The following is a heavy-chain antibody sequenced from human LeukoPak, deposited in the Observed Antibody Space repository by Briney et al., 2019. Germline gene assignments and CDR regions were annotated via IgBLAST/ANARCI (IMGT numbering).Heavy chain of an antibody. Sequence: GGSLRLSCAASGFTFSSYSMNWVRQAPGKGLEWVSSISSSSSYIYYADSVKGRFTISRDNAKNSLYLQMNSLRAEDTAVYYCARSANQIRFLEWSYPPASDLFDYWGQGTLVTVSS. J-gene: IGHJ4*02. V-gene: IGHV3-21*01. D-gene: IGHD3-3*01. CDR3: ARSANQIRFLEWSYPPASDLFDY. CDR2: ISSSSSYI. CDR1: GFTFSSYS.